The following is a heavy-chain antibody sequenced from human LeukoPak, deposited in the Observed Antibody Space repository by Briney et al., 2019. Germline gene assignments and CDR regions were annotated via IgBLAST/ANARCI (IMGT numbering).Heavy chain of an antibody. CDR3: ARGRPGGSFDY. CDR1: GGSFSGYY. J-gene: IGHJ4*02. Sequence: TSETLSLTCAVYGGSFSGYYWSWIRQPPGKGLEWIGEINHSGSTNYNPSLKSRVTISVDTSKNQFSRKLSSVTAADTAVYYCARGRPGGSFDYWGQGTLVTVSS. D-gene: IGHD3-16*01. CDR2: INHSGST. V-gene: IGHV4-34*01.